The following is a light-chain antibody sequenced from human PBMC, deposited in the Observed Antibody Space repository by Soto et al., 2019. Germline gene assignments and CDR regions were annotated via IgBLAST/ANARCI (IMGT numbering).Light chain of an antibody. CDR2: GAS. CDR1: QSVSSSD. J-gene: IGKJ1*01. CDR3: QQSYSPPPT. Sequence: EILLTQSPGTLSLSPGERATLSCRASQSVSSSDLAWYQQKYGQAPRLLIYGASNRATGIPDRFSGSGSGTDFTLTISSLQPEDFASYYCQQSYSPPPTFGQGTKVEFK. V-gene: IGKV3-20*01.